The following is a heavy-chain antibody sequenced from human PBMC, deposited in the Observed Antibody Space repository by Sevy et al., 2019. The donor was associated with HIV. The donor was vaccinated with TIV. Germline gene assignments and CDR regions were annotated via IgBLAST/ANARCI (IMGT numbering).Heavy chain of an antibody. CDR1: GFTFGTYA. CDR3: AKGDSTFYGMDV. Sequence: GGSLRLSCAASGFTFGTYAMSWVRQAPGKGLEWVQAISGSGGSTYYADSLKGRFTISRDKSKNTLYLQMNSLRAEDTAIYYCAKGDSTFYGMDVWGQGTTVTVSS. V-gene: IGHV3-23*01. J-gene: IGHJ6*02. D-gene: IGHD6-13*01. CDR2: ISGSGGST.